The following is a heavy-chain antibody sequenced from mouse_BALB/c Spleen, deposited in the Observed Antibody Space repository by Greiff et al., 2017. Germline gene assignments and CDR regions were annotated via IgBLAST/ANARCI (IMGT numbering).Heavy chain of an antibody. V-gene: IGHV5-6-5*01. J-gene: IGHJ2*01. Sequence: EVQVVESGGGLVKPGGSLKLSCAASGFTFSSYAMSWVRQTPEKRLEWVASISSGGSTYYPDSVKGRFTISRDNARNILYLQMSSLRSEDTAMYYCAREDYYGSSFFDYWGQGTTLTVSS. CDR3: AREDYYGSSFFDY. D-gene: IGHD1-1*01. CDR2: ISSGGST. CDR1: GFTFSSYA.